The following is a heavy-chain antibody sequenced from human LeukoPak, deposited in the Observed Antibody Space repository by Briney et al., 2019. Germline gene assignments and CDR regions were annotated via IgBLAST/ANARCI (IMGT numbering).Heavy chain of an antibody. D-gene: IGHD3-22*01. CDR3: AGGPYYDSSGYLPNYYGMDV. CDR1: GFTFGSYA. J-gene: IGHJ6*02. CDR2: ISYDGTNK. Sequence: GRSLRLSCAASGFTFGSYAMHWVRQAPGKGLEWVAIISYDGTNKYYADSVKGRFTISRDNSKNTLYLQMNSLRAEDTAVYYCAGGPYYDSSGYLPNYYGMDVWGQGTTVTVSS. V-gene: IGHV3-30*04.